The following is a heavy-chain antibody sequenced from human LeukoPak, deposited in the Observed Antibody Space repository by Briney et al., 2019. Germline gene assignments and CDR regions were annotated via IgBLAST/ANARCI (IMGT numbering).Heavy chain of an antibody. Sequence: AGGSLRLSCVGSGFRFSSYDMNWVRQAPGRGLEWLSYLTRTSSATWYADSVKGRFTIFRDNAKGSLYLQMNSLRVEDTAVYYCATGGSEYRSDWFDSWGQGTLVNVAS. CDR2: LTRTSSAT. D-gene: IGHD5-18*01. V-gene: IGHV3-48*01. J-gene: IGHJ5*01. CDR3: ATGGSEYRSDWFDS. CDR1: GFRFSSYD.